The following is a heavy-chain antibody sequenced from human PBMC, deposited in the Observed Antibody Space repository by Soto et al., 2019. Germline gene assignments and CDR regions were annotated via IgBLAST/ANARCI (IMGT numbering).Heavy chain of an antibody. CDR1: GFTFSSYV. CDR3: ARRVVTVFFEWFDP. CDR2: ISYDGSNK. J-gene: IGHJ5*02. Sequence: PGGSLRLSCAASGFTFSSYVMHWVRQAPGKGLEWVAVISYDGSNKYYADSVKGRFTISRDNSKNTLYLQMNSLRAEDTAVYYCARRVVTVFFEWFDPWGQGTLVTVPQ. D-gene: IGHD2-15*01. V-gene: IGHV3-30-3*01.